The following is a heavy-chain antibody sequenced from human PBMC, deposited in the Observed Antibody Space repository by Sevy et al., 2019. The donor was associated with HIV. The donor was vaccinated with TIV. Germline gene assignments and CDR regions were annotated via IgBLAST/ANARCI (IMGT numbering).Heavy chain of an antibody. V-gene: IGHV3-9*01. D-gene: IGHD2-2*01. Sequence: GGSLRLSCAASGFTFDDYAMHWVRQAPGKGLEWVSGISWNSGSIGYADSVKGRFTISRDKAKNSLYLQMNSLRAEEKALYYCAKDWGAGYQRLHMGDAFDIWGQGTMVTVSS. J-gene: IGHJ3*02. CDR3: AKDWGAGYQRLHMGDAFDI. CDR2: ISWNSGSI. CDR1: GFTFDDYA.